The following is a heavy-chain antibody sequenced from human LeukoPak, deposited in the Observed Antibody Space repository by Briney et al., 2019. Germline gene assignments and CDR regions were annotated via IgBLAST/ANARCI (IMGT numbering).Heavy chain of an antibody. CDR2: ISGSGDST. Sequence: GGSLRLSCAASGFTFSSYAMSWVRQAPGKGLEWVSVISGSGDSTYYADSVKGRFTISRDNSENTLYLQMNSLRAEDTAVYYCARDLDDAFDIWGQGTMVTVSS. D-gene: IGHD1-1*01. CDR3: ARDLDDAFDI. CDR1: GFTFSSYA. J-gene: IGHJ3*02. V-gene: IGHV3-23*01.